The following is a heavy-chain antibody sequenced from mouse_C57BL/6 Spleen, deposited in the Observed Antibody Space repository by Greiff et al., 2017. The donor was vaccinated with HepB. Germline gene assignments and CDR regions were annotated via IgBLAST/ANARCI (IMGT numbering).Heavy chain of an antibody. Sequence: EVQLQESGPGLVKPSQSLSLTCSVTGYSITSGYYWNWIRQFQGNKLEWMGYISYDGSNNYNQSLKNRISIPRDTSKNQFCLKLNSVTTEDTATYVCAREGFEDGYFDYWGQGTLVTVSA. CDR3: AREGFEDGYFDY. J-gene: IGHJ3*01. D-gene: IGHD2-3*01. V-gene: IGHV3-6*01. CDR2: ISYDGSN. CDR1: GYSITSGYY.